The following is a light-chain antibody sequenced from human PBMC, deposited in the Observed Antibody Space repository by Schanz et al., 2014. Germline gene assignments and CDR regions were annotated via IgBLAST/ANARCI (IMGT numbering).Light chain of an antibody. CDR3: SSYAGTNNFGV. J-gene: IGLJ3*02. V-gene: IGLV2-8*01. CDR1: SSDVGGYNY. CDR2: EVS. Sequence: QSALTQPPSASGTPGQSVTISCTGTSSDVGGYNYVSWYQQHPGKAPKLMIYEVSKRPSGVPDRFSGSKSGNTASLTVSGFQAEDEADYYCSSYAGTNNFGVFGGGTKLTVL.